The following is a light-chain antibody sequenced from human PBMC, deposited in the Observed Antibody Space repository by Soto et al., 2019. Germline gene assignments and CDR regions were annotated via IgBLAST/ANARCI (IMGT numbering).Light chain of an antibody. CDR2: WAS. CDR1: QSVLYSSNNKNY. V-gene: IGKV4-1*01. J-gene: IGKJ4*01. Sequence: DIVMTQSPDSLAVSLGERATINCKSSQSVLYSSNNKNYLAWYQQKPGQPPKLLIYWASTRESGVPDRFRGSGSATDFTLNISSLQAEDVAVYYCQQYFSAPLTFGGGTKVQIK. CDR3: QQYFSAPLT.